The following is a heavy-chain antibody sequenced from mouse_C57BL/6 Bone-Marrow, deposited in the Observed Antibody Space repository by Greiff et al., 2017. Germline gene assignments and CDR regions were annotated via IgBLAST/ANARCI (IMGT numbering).Heavy chain of an antibody. J-gene: IGHJ2*01. D-gene: IGHD2-4*01. CDR2: IHPNSGST. Sequence: QVQLQQPGAELVKPGASVKLSCKASGYTFTSYWMHWVKQRPGQGLEWIGMIHPNSGSTNYNEKFKSKATLTVDKSSSTAYMQLSRLTSEDSAVYYCARRDYVYFDYWGQGTTLTVSS. CDR1: GYTFTSYW. CDR3: ARRDYVYFDY. V-gene: IGHV1-64*01.